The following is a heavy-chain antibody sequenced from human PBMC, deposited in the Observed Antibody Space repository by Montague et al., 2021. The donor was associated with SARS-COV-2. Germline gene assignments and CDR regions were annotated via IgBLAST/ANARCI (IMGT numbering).Heavy chain of an antibody. CDR3: SRDRPWPRERIYLDH. Sequence: SETLSLTCAVHGGSLNGFYWTWIRQPPGKGLERIGEIDNTGNTHTYPSLKIRVTISVDTSTNHFSLRLTSVTAADAGLYYCSRDRPWPRERIYLDHWGQGILVTVSS. D-gene: IGHD1-26*01. CDR1: GGSLNGFY. V-gene: IGHV4-34*01. CDR2: IDNTGNT. J-gene: IGHJ4*02.